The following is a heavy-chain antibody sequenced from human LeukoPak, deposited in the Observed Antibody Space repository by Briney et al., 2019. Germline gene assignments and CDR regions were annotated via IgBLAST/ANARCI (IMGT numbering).Heavy chain of an antibody. CDR1: GVTFSSYE. CDR3: ARVGGRYYDSSDAFDI. D-gene: IGHD3-22*01. V-gene: IGHV3-48*03. CDR2: MSSSCSTI. Sequence: GGSLRLSCAASGVTFSSYEMNWVRQAPGKGLEWVSYMSSSCSTIYYADSVKGRFTISIKNAKTSLYLQMNRLRAEDTAVYYCARVGGRYYDSSDAFDIWGQGTMVTVSS. J-gene: IGHJ3*02.